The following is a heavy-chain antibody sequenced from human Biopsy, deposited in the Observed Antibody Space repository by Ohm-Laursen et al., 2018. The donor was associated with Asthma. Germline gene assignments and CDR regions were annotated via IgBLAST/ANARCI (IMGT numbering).Heavy chain of an antibody. J-gene: IGHJ6*02. CDR3: ARDNHDYYYYGMDL. CDR1: GFSFRDYY. Sequence: SLRLSCAASGFSFRDYYMSWIRQAPGKGLEWISYISSGGRTIYYADSVKGRFTISRDNAQNLLYLQMSSLRTEDTAVYYCARDNHDYYYYGMDLRGQGTSVTVSS. V-gene: IGHV3-11*01. CDR2: ISSGGRTI. D-gene: IGHD1-14*01.